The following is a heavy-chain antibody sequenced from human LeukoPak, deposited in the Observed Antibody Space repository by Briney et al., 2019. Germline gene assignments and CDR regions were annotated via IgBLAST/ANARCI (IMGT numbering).Heavy chain of an antibody. CDR1: GFAFSDDS. D-gene: IGHD5-18*01. V-gene: IGHV3-21*01. CDR2: ISSTSKYI. Sequence: GGSLRLSCVASGFAFSDDSMNWVRQPPGKGLEWVSSISSTSKYIYYADSVKGRFTISRDNAKNSLFLQMNNLRVDDSAVCYCAREYTAMAYDYWGQGNLVTVSS. CDR3: AREYTAMAYDY. J-gene: IGHJ4*02.